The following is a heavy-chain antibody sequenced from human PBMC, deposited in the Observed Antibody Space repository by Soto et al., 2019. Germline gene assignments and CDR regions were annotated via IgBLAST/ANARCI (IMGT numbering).Heavy chain of an antibody. CDR1: NGSFMGYY. D-gene: IGHD3-3*01. J-gene: IGHJ4*02. CDR3: ASLSGGRFLDKGDY. V-gene: IGHV4-34*01. Sequence: QVQLHQWGAGLLKPSEILSLTCAVYNGSFMGYYWPWVRQPPGKGLEWIGEINHVGSPNYNPSLKSRVVSSIDTSKQQFSLRLNSLTAADTAVYYCASLSGGRFLDKGDYWGQGIQVTVSS. CDR2: INHVGSP.